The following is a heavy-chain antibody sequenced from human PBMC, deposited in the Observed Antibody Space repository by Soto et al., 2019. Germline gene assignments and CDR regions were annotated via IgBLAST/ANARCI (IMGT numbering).Heavy chain of an antibody. Sequence: ASVKVSCKASGYTVTSYGISWVRQAPGQGLEWMGWISAYNGDTNYAQKLQGRVTMTTDTSTSTAYMELRSLRSDDTAVYYCARDDHDFWSGYYPLGYYYGMDVWGQGTTLTVSS. CDR3: ARDDHDFWSGYYPLGYYYGMDV. CDR2: ISAYNGDT. J-gene: IGHJ6*02. D-gene: IGHD3-3*01. CDR1: GYTVTSYG. V-gene: IGHV1-18*01.